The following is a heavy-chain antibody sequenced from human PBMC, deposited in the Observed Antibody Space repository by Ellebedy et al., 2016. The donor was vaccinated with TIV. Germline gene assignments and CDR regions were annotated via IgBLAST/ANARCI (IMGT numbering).Heavy chain of an antibody. J-gene: IGHJ4*02. CDR2: ISSDEYYI. CDR1: GFTFTTYS. D-gene: IGHD3-22*01. Sequence: GGSLRLXCVVSGFTFTTYSMNWVRQAPGRGLEWVSSISSDEYYIYYRDSLKGRFTISRDNAKNSLYLQMNSLRAEDTAVYYCATYPVSYYFDGPFEYWGQGALVTVSS. CDR3: ATYPVSYYFDGPFEY. V-gene: IGHV3-21*01.